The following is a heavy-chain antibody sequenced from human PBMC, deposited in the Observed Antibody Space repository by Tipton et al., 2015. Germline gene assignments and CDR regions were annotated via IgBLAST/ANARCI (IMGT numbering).Heavy chain of an antibody. CDR1: GGSINSGGYY. V-gene: IGHV4-31*03. Sequence: TLSLTCTVSGGSINSGGYYWSWSRQYPGKGLEWLGYSYYSGSTYYNPSLKSRLTISVDMSKNQFSLKLSSVTAADTAVYYCARVPFDYFDYWGQGILVTVSS. J-gene: IGHJ4*02. CDR3: ARVPFDYFDY. CDR2: SYYSGST.